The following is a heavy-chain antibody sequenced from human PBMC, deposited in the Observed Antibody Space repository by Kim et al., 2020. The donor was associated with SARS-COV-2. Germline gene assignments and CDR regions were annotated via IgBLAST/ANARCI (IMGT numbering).Heavy chain of an antibody. Sequence: ASVKVSCKASGYTFTSYYMHWVRQAPGQGLEWMGIINPSGGSTSYAQKFQGRVTMTRDTSTSTVYMELSSLRSEDTAVYYCARGSGGYDFWSGYAFDIWGQGTMVTVSS. D-gene: IGHD3-3*01. V-gene: IGHV1-46*01. CDR1: GYTFTSYY. J-gene: IGHJ3*02. CDR3: ARGSGGYDFWSGYAFDI. CDR2: INPSGGST.